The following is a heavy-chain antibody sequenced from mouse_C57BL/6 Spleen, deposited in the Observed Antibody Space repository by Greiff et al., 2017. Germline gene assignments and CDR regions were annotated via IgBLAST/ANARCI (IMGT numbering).Heavy chain of an antibody. J-gene: IGHJ4*01. D-gene: IGHD2-4*01. CDR1: GYAFSSSW. CDR2: IYPGDGGT. CDR3: ARDDYDKAMDY. V-gene: IGHV1-82*01. Sequence: VQLQQSGPELVKPGASVKISCKASGYAFSSSWMHWVKQRPGKGLEWIGRIYPGDGGTNYNGKFKGKATLTADKSSSTAYMQLRSLTSEDSAVXFCARDDYDKAMDYWGQGTSVTVSS.